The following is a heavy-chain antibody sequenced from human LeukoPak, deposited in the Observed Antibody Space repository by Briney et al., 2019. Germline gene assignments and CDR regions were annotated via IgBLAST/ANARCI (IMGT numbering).Heavy chain of an antibody. J-gene: IGHJ1*01. CDR2: ISYDGSTK. Sequence: GGPLRLSCAASGFTFSNYVMHWVCQAPGKGLEWVTVISYDGSTKNDADSVKGQFAISKDNSKNTLHLQMNSLRVEDTAMYYCARDTDYYGSGRQGYFDHWGQGTLVTVSS. V-gene: IGHV3-30*09. CDR1: GFTFSNYV. D-gene: IGHD3-10*01. CDR3: ARDTDYYGSGRQGYFDH.